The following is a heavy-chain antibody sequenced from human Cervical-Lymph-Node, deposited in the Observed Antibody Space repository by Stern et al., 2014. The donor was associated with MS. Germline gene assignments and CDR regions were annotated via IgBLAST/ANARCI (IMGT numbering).Heavy chain of an antibody. CDR3: AKQGGNPYCSGGSCYPYFSYYYDMDV. J-gene: IGHJ6*02. D-gene: IGHD2-15*01. CDR2: ISGSGGNT. V-gene: IGHV3-23*04. CDR1: GFTFSTYA. Sequence: DVQLVESGGGLVQPGGSLRLSCAASGFTFSTYAMTWVRHAPGKGLEWVSAISGSGGNTYYADSVKGRFPISRDNSKNTLYLQMNSLRAEDTAVYYCAKQGGNPYCSGGSCYPYFSYYYDMDVWGQGTTVTVSS.